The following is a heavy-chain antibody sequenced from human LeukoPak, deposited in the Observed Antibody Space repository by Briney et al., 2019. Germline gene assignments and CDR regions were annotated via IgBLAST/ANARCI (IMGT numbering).Heavy chain of an antibody. J-gene: IGHJ4*02. CDR3: ARAPMIVVIFPPRLDF. Sequence: ASVKVSCKTSGYTFTGYYMHWVRQAPGQGLEWMGWINPNTGGTNYAQKFQGRVTMTSDTSISTAYMELSSLKSDDTAMYYCARAPMIVVIFPPRLDFWGQGTLVIVSS. CDR1: GYTFTGYY. D-gene: IGHD3-22*01. V-gene: IGHV1-2*02. CDR2: INPNTGGT.